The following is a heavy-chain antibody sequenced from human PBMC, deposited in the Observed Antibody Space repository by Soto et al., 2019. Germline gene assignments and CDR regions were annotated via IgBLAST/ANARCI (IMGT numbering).Heavy chain of an antibody. V-gene: IGHV4-30-4*01. Sequence: SETLSLTCTVSGGSISSGDYYWSWIRQPPGKGLEWIGYIYYSGSTYYNPSLKSRVIISVDTSKNQFSLKLSSVTAAETAVYYCARDYQGGMDVWGQGTTVTVSS. J-gene: IGHJ6*02. CDR2: IYYSGST. CDR3: ARDYQGGMDV. D-gene: IGHD2-2*01. CDR1: GGSISSGDYY.